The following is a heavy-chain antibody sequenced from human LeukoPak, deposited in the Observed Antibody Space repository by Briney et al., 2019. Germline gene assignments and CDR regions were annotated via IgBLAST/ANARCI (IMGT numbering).Heavy chain of an antibody. V-gene: IGHV1-18*01. D-gene: IGHD2-2*01. Sequence: GASVKVSCKVSGYTLTELSMHWVRQAPGQGLEWMGWITVNNGYTKYAQELQGRVTMTTDTSTSTAYMELRSLRSDDTAVYYCAKVHCISTNCNHIWTYFDYWGQGTLVTVSS. J-gene: IGHJ4*02. CDR1: GYTLTELS. CDR2: ITVNNGYT. CDR3: AKVHCISTNCNHIWTYFDY.